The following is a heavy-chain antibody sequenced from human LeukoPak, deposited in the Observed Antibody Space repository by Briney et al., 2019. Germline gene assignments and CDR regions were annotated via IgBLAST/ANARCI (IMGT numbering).Heavy chain of an antibody. CDR1: GGSISSYY. J-gene: IGHJ3*02. V-gene: IGHV4-59*12. CDR2: IYYSGST. Sequence: PSETLSLTCTVSGGSISSYYWSWIRQPPGKGLEWIGYIYYSGSTNYNPSLKSRVTISLDSSKNQFSLKLSSVTAADTAVYYCARGGIADAFDIWGQGTMVTVSS. CDR3: ARGGIADAFDI. D-gene: IGHD2-15*01.